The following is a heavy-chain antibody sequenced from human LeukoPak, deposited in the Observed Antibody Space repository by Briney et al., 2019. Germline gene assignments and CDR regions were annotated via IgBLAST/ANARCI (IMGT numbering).Heavy chain of an antibody. D-gene: IGHD2-2*01. J-gene: IGHJ3*02. CDR2: ITWNSDTI. Sequence: PGGSLRLSCAASGFTFDDYAMHWVRQAPGKGLEWVSSITWNSDTIGYADSVKGRFTISRDNAKNSLYLQMSSPRAEDMAFYYCAKDKAPYQLLAFDIWGQGTMVTVSS. CDR3: AKDKAPYQLLAFDI. V-gene: IGHV3-9*03. CDR1: GFTFDDYA.